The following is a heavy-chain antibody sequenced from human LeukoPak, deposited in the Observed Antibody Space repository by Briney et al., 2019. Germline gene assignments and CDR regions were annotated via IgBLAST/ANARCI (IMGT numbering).Heavy chain of an antibody. Sequence: SETLSLTCTVYGGSISSYYWSWIRQPPGKGLEWIGYIYYSGSTNYNPSLKSRVTISVDTSKNQFSLKLSSVTAADTAVYYCARHGRGDLYYFDYWGQGTLVTVSS. CDR2: IYYSGST. D-gene: IGHD3-10*01. CDR3: ARHGRGDLYYFDY. V-gene: IGHV4-59*08. J-gene: IGHJ4*02. CDR1: GGSISSYY.